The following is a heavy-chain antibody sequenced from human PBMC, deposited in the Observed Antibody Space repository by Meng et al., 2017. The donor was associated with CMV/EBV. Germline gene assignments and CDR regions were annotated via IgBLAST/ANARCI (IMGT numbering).Heavy chain of an antibody. D-gene: IGHD3-10*01. J-gene: IGHJ6*02. V-gene: IGHV3-30*02. Sequence: GESLKISCAASGFTFSSYSMNWVRQAPGKGLEWVAFIRYDGSNKYYADSVKGRFTISRDNSKNTLYLQMNSLRAEDTAVYYCAKEYYYGSGSDAIYYYGMDVWGQGTTVTVSS. CDR3: AKEYYYGSGSDAIYYYGMDV. CDR2: IRYDGSNK. CDR1: GFTFSSYS.